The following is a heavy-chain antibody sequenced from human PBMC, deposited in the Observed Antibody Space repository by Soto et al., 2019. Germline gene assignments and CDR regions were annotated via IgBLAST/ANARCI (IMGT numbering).Heavy chain of an antibody. CDR3: ARGPRYNWKTGFDY. CDR2: INHSGST. D-gene: IGHD1-20*01. Sequence: QVQLQQWGAGLLKPSETLSLTCAVYGGSFSGYYWSWIRQPPGNGLEWIGEINHSGSTNYNPSLKSRVTISVDTSRNQFSLKLSSVTAADTAVYYCARGPRYNWKTGFDYWGQGTLVTVSS. CDR1: GGSFSGYY. V-gene: IGHV4-34*01. J-gene: IGHJ4*02.